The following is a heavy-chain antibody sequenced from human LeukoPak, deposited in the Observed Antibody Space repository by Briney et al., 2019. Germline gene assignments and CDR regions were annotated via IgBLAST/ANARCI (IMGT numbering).Heavy chain of an antibody. V-gene: IGHV1-18*04. CDR3: ARAPVLLWFGELLLLDY. Sequence: ASVKVSCKASGYTFTSYGISWVRQAPGQGLEWMGWISAYNGNTNYAQKLQGRVTMTTDTSTSTAYMELRSLRSDDTAVYYCARAPVLLWFGELLLLDYWGQGTLVTVSS. CDR2: ISAYNGNT. D-gene: IGHD3-10*01. CDR1: GYTFTSYG. J-gene: IGHJ4*02.